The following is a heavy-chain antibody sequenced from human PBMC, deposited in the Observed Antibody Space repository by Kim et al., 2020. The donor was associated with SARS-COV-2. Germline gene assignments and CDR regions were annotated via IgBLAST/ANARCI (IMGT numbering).Heavy chain of an antibody. D-gene: IGHD3-9*01. CDR1: GFTFSSYE. CDR3: ARYDILTGEFDP. Sequence: GGSLRLSCAASGFTFSSYEMNWVRQAPGKGLEWFSYISSSGSTIYYADSVKGRFTISRDNAKNSLYLQMNSLRAEDTAVYYCARYDILTGEFDPWGQGTLVTVSS. J-gene: IGHJ5*02. V-gene: IGHV3-48*03. CDR2: ISSSGSTI.